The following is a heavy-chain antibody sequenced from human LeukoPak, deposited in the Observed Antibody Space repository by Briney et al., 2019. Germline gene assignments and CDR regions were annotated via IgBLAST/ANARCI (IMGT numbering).Heavy chain of an antibody. CDR1: GGSFSTQY. CDR2: INHTGTN. Sequence: SDTLSLTCAVYGGSFSTQYWKWTRHSRGRGREWSGEINHTGTNNYHPSLKTRATISVNKSKNQFSLKLSSVTAPNTAVYDDARGPHDCSSTSCYAFDAFDIWGQGTMVTVSS. CDR3: ARGPHDCSSTSCYAFDAFDI. D-gene: IGHD2-2*01. J-gene: IGHJ3*02. V-gene: IGHV4-34*01.